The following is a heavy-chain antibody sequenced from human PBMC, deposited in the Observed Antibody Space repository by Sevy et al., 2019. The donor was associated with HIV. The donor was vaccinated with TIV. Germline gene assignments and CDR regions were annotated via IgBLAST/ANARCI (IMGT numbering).Heavy chain of an antibody. V-gene: IGHV3-33*06. CDR1: GFTFSTYG. J-gene: IGHJ4*02. CDR3: AKAERRDGYNRDY. D-gene: IGHD5-12*01. CDR2: IWYNGINK. Sequence: GGSLRLSCVASGFTFSTYGMHWVRQAPGKGLEWVAVIWYNGINKYYADSVKGRFTIFRDNSRNTLYLQMNSLRAEDTAVYYCAKAERRDGYNRDYWGQGTLVTVSS.